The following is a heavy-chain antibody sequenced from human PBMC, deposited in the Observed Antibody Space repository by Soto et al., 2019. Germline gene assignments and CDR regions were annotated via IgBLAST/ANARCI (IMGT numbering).Heavy chain of an antibody. V-gene: IGHV3-15*07. Sequence: PGGSLRLSCAASGFTFSNAWINWVRQAPGKGLEWVGRIKSKTDGGTTDFAAPVKGRFAISRDDSKNMVYLQMNSLKTEDTAVYYCARPRSGWYYDYWGQGTLVTVSS. D-gene: IGHD6-25*01. J-gene: IGHJ4*02. CDR2: IKSKTDGGTT. CDR3: ARPRSGWYYDY. CDR1: GFTFSNAW.